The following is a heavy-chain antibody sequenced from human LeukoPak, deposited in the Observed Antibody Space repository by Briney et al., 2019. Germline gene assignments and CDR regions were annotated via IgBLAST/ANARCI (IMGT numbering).Heavy chain of an antibody. Sequence: GGSLRLSCAASGLSFSTFAMSWVRQGPARGLEWVSSIRGNGETLYADSVKGRFTLSSDSSRNTVYLQLNNLRVEDTAIYYCARASWVSSTDAVRWGQGTLVTVSS. CDR3: ARASWVSSTDAVR. J-gene: IGHJ4*02. CDR1: GLSFSTFA. CDR2: IRGNGET. D-gene: IGHD3-16*01. V-gene: IGHV3-23*01.